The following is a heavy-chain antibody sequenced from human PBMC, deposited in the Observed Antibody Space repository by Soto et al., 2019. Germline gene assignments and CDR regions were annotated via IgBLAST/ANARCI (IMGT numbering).Heavy chain of an antibody. CDR2: IYSSGGT. Sequence: SETLSLTCTVSGGAISGYYWTWIRQSAGKGLQWIGRIYSSGGTKYNPSLKSRVTMSLDTSKNQFSLRLSSVTAADTAVYYCARGQRFSDSFDPWGQGTLVTVSS. D-gene: IGHD3-3*01. CDR3: ARGQRFSDSFDP. CDR1: GGAISGYY. V-gene: IGHV4-4*07. J-gene: IGHJ5*02.